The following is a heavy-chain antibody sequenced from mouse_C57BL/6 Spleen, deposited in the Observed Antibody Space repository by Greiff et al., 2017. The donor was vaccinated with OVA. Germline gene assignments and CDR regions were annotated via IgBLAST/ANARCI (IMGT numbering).Heavy chain of an antibody. CDR1: GYTFTSYW. J-gene: IGHJ4*01. CDR3: AREDYDYPYYYAMDY. D-gene: IGHD2-4*01. CDR2: INPSNGGT. V-gene: IGHV1-53*01. Sequence: VQLQQPGTELVKPGASVKLSCKASGYTFTSYWMHWVKQRPGQGLEWIGNINPSNGGTNYNEKFKSKATLTVDKSSSTACMQLSSLTSEDSAVYYCAREDYDYPYYYAMDYWGQGTSVTVSS.